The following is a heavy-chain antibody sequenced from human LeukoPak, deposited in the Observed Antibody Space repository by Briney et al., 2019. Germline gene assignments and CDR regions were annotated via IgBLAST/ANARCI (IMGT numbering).Heavy chain of an antibody. CDR1: GFTFSSYS. CDR3: ARDSGSYFLGYYGMDV. V-gene: IGHV3-21*01. Sequence: AGGSLRLSGAASGFTFSSYSMNWVRQAPGKGLEWVSSISSSSSYIYYADSVKGRFTISRDNAKNSLYLQMNSLRAEDTAVYYCARDSGSYFLGYYGMDVWGQGTTITVSS. CDR2: ISSSSSYI. D-gene: IGHD1-26*01. J-gene: IGHJ6*02.